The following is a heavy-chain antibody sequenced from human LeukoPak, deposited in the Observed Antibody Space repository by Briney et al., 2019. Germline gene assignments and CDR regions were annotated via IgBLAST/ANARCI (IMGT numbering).Heavy chain of an antibody. J-gene: IGHJ3*01. CDR3: ARERGIRDAFDF. V-gene: IGHV1-3*03. CDR2: ISVGRGDS. D-gene: IGHD1-14*01. Sequence: ASVKVSCKASGYTFTSYTIHWVRQAPGQSLEWMGWISVGRGDSNCSQDFKGRVTLTRDTSATTAYLEVSSLSPEDMAVYYCARERGIRDAFDFWGQGTMVTVSS. CDR1: GYTFTSYT.